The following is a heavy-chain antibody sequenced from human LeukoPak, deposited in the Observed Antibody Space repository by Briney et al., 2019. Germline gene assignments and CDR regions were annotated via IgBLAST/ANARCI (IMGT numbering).Heavy chain of an antibody. Sequence: SETLSLTCTVSGGSIRSYYWSWIRQPPGKGLEWIGYIYYSGSTNYNPSLKSRVTISVDTSKNQFSLKLSSVTAADTAVYYCARECSSTSCSYYFDYWDQGTLVTVSS. D-gene: IGHD2-2*01. V-gene: IGHV4-59*01. CDR1: GGSIRSYY. CDR3: ARECSSTSCSYYFDY. CDR2: IYYSGST. J-gene: IGHJ4*02.